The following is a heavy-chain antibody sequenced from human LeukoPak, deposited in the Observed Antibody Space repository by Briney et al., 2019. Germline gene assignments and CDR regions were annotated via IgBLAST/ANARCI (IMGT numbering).Heavy chain of an antibody. V-gene: IGHV4-30-4*08. CDR1: GGSISSSGYY. CDR2: IYYSGST. Sequence: SETLSLTCTVSGGSISSSGYYWSWIRQPPGKGLEWIGYIYYSGSTYYNPSLKSRVTISVDTSKNQFSLKLSSVTAADTAVYYCARVWGDYRFDYWGQGILVTVSS. J-gene: IGHJ4*02. D-gene: IGHD3-16*02. CDR3: ARVWGDYRFDY.